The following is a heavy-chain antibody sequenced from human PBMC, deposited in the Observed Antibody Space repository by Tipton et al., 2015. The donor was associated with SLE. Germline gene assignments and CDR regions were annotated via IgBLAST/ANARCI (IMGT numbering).Heavy chain of an antibody. D-gene: IGHD3-10*01. V-gene: IGHV4-34*01. J-gene: IGHJ4*02. CDR1: GGSFSGYY. CDR3: ARMVQGVITLYYFDY. Sequence: GLVKPSETLPLTCAVYGGSFSGYYWSWIRQPPGKGLEWIGEINHSGSTNYNPSLKSRVTISVDTSKNQFSLKLSSVTAADTAVYYCARMVQGVITLYYFDYWGQGTLVTVSS. CDR2: INHSGST.